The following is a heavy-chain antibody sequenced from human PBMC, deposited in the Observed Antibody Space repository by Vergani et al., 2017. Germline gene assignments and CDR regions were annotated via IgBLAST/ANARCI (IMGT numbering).Heavy chain of an antibody. CDR1: GGSFSGYY. CDR2: INHSGST. J-gene: IGHJ4*02. V-gene: IGHV4-34*01. Sequence: QVQLQQWGAGLLKPSETLSLTCAVYGGSFSGYYWSWIRQPPGKGLEWIGEINHSGSTNYNRSLKSRVTISVDTSKNQFSLKLSSVTAADTAVYYCARFGQWLGHDYWGQGTLVTVSS. D-gene: IGHD6-19*01. CDR3: ARFGQWLGHDY.